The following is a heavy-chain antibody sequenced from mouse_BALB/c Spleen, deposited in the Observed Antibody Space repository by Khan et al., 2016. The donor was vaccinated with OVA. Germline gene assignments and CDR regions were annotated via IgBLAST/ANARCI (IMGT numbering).Heavy chain of an antibody. Sequence: QVQLQQSGAELVRPGTSVKISCTASGYTFTNYWLGWVKQRPGHGLEWIGDIYPGVGYINYHEKFKGRATLTAGTSSSTAYIQISVLTTEVSAVYVCTSWATWFCDVWGAGTTVTVSS. CDR2: IYPGVGYI. CDR3: TSWATWFCDV. V-gene: IGHV1-63*02. CDR1: GYTFTNYW. J-gene: IGHJ1*01. D-gene: IGHD3-1*01.